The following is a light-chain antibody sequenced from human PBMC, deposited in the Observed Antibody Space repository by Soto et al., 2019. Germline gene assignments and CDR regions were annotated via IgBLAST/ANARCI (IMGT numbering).Light chain of an antibody. CDR3: QQYSTYSWT. V-gene: IGKV1-5*03. J-gene: IGKJ1*01. Sequence: DIQMTQSPSTLSAFVGERVTVTCRASQSISSWLAWYQQKEGKAPRLLIYKASTLESGVPSRFSGSGSGTEFTLTISSLQPDDVATYYCQQYSTYSWTFGQGTKVEIK. CDR1: QSISSW. CDR2: KAS.